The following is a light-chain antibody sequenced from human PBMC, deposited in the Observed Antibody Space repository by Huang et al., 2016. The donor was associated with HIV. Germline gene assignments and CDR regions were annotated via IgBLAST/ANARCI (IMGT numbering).Light chain of an antibody. CDR3: QQYDNWPRT. CDR2: GAS. CDR1: QSVGGN. V-gene: IGKV3-15*01. Sequence: IVMTQSPATLSLSPGEGATLSCRASQSVGGNLAWYQQRSGQAPRLLIYGASTGATGIPARFSGSGSGTEFTLTISSLQSEDFAVYYCQQYDNWPRTFGPGTKVDIK. J-gene: IGKJ3*01.